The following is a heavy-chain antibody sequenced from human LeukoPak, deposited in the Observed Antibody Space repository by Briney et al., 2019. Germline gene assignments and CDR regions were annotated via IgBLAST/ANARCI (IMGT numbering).Heavy chain of an antibody. CDR3: AKDYGHYYYGMDV. CDR2: ISGSGGST. J-gene: IGHJ6*02. CDR1: GFTFSSYA. Sequence: GGSLRLSCAASGFTFSSYAMSWVRQAPGKGLEWVSAISGSGGSTYYADSVKGRFTISRDNSKNTPYLQMNSLRAEDTAVYYCAKDYGHYYYGMDVWGQGTTVTVSS. D-gene: IGHD4-17*01. V-gene: IGHV3-23*01.